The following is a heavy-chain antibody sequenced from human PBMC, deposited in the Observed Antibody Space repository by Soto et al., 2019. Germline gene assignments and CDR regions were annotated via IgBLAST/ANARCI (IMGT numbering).Heavy chain of an antibody. Sequence: SETLSLTCTVSGGSISSYYWSWIRQPPGKGLEWIGYIYYSGSTNYNPSLKSRVTISVDTSKNQFSLKLSSVTAADTAVYYCTRSQYDSTFDIWGQGTMVTVSS. V-gene: IGHV4-59*08. D-gene: IGHD3-22*01. CDR2: IYYSGST. J-gene: IGHJ3*02. CDR1: GGSISSYY. CDR3: TRSQYDSTFDI.